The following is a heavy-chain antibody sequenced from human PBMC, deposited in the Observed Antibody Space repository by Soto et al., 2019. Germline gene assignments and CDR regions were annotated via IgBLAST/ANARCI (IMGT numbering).Heavy chain of an antibody. Sequence: PSETLSLTCAVSNYSITSGFYWGWLRQPPGKGLEWIGSIFHTGSTYYQPSLKSRVTISLDTSKNHFSLTLRSVTAADTAVYYCARDGLRYFESSGYYSGPPPDYWGQGLLVTVSP. J-gene: IGHJ4*01. V-gene: IGHV4-38-2*02. CDR1: NYSITSGFY. CDR3: ARDGLRYFESSGYYSGPPPDY. CDR2: IFHTGST. D-gene: IGHD3-22*01.